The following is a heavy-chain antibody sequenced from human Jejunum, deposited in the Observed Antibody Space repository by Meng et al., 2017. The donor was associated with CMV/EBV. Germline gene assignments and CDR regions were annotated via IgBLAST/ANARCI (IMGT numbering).Heavy chain of an antibody. CDR3: VRDSYHYGSSTYNWFDP. CDR2: IHSSGTS. J-gene: IGHJ5*02. Sequence: SVSDYWWSCIRQSPGRRLEWIGYIHSSGTSNFPPSLRGRVTMSVDASKNQFSLKLSSVTAADTAVYYCVRDSYHYGSSTYNWFDPWGQGTLVTVSS. CDR1: SVSDYW. V-gene: IGHV4-59*02. D-gene: IGHD3-10*01.